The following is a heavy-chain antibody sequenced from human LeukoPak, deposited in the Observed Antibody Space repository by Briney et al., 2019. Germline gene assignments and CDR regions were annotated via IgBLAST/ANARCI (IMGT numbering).Heavy chain of an antibody. J-gene: IGHJ4*02. Sequence: GGSLRLSCAASGFTFDNNAMHWVRQAPGKGLEWVSAISGSGGSTYYADSVKGRFTISRDNSKNTLYLQMNSLRAEDTAVYYCAKDPDCTSGICYTFFDYWGQGTLVTVSS. V-gene: IGHV3-23*01. CDR3: AKDPDCTSGICYTFFDY. CDR1: GFTFDNNA. D-gene: IGHD2-8*01. CDR2: ISGSGGST.